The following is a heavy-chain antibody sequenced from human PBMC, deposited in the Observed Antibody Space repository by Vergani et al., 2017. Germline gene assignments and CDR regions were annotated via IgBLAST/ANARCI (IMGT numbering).Heavy chain of an antibody. CDR2: IIPIFGTA. J-gene: IGHJ5*02. D-gene: IGHD2-2*02. Sequence: QVQLVQSGAEVKKPGSSVKVSCKASGGTFSSYAISWVRQAPGQGLEWMGGIIPIFGTANYAQKCQGRVTITADESTSTAYMERSSLRSEDTAVYYCARGRCSSTSCYNFWFDPWGQGTLVTVSS. CDR3: ARGRCSSTSCYNFWFDP. V-gene: IGHV1-69*01. CDR1: GGTFSSYA.